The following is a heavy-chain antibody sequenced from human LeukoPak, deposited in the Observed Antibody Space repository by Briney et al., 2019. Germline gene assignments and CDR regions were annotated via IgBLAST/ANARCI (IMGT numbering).Heavy chain of an antibody. D-gene: IGHD6-19*01. Sequence: SETLSLTCAVYGGSFSGYYWSWIRQPPGKGLEWIGEINHSGSTKYNPSLKSRVTISVGTSKNQFSLRLSSVTAADTAVYYCARVLEGSSGQHWYFDLWGRGTLVTVSS. CDR2: INHSGST. CDR3: ARVLEGSSGQHWYFDL. J-gene: IGHJ2*01. V-gene: IGHV4-34*01. CDR1: GGSFSGYY.